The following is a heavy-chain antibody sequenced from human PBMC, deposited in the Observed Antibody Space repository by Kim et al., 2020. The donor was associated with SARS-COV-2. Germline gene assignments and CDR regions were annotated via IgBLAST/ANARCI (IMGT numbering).Heavy chain of an antibody. Sequence: SETLSLTCTVSGASISRDAYYWSWIRQHPGKGLEWIGYIFHSGSTKSNPSLKSRVIISVDTSKNQFSLNLSSVTAADTAIYYCARDRFGSGTFPWGQGTLVTVSS. CDR2: IFHSGST. CDR3: ARDRFGSGTFP. V-gene: IGHV4-31*03. CDR1: GASISRDAYY. D-gene: IGHD3-10*01. J-gene: IGHJ5*02.